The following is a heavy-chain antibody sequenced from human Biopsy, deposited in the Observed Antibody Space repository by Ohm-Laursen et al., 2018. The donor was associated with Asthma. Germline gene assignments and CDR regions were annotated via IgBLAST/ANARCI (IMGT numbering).Heavy chain of an antibody. V-gene: IGHV1-69*13. CDR1: GGTFNTYV. CDR2: INSVFGTT. Sequence: GASVKVSCKSLGGTFNTYVIGWVRQAPGQGVEWMGGINSVFGTTTYPQKFQDRVTITADDSTSTVYMELSSLRSEDKAVYYCARKAGSCISRTCYSLDFWGQGTLVTVSS. D-gene: IGHD2-2*01. J-gene: IGHJ4*02. CDR3: ARKAGSCISRTCYSLDF.